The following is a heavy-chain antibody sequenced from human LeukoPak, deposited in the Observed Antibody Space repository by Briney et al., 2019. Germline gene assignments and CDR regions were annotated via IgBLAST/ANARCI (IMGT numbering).Heavy chain of an antibody. Sequence: PGGSLRLSCAASGFTFSNAWMSWVRQAPGKGLEWVGRIKSKTDGGTTDYAAPVKGRFTISRDDSKNTLYLQMNSLKTEDTAVYYCTTDPIVVVPAAIDYWGQGTLVTVSS. CDR1: GFTFSNAW. D-gene: IGHD2-2*01. V-gene: IGHV3-15*01. J-gene: IGHJ4*02. CDR2: IKSKTDGGTT. CDR3: TTDPIVVVPAAIDY.